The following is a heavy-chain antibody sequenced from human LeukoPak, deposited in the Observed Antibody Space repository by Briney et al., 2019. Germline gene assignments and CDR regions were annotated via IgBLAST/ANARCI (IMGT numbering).Heavy chain of an antibody. Sequence: SETLSLTCTVSGGSISSSSYYWGWIRQPPGKGLEWIGSIYYSGSTYYNPSLKSRVTISVDTSKNQFSLKLSSVTAADTAVYYCARPPGWSGYYRSWYFDLWGRGTLVTVSS. CDR1: GGSISSSSYY. V-gene: IGHV4-39*01. D-gene: IGHD3-3*01. CDR2: IYYSGST. CDR3: ARPPGWSGYYRSWYFDL. J-gene: IGHJ2*01.